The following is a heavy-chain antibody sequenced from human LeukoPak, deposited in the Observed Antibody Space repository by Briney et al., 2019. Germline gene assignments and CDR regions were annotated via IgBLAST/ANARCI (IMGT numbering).Heavy chain of an antibody. Sequence: ASVKVSCKASGCTFTSYYMHWVRQAPGQGLEWMGIINPSGGSTSHAQKFQGRVTMTRDTSTSTVYMELSSLRSEDTAVYYCARDKRRNIVVVVAATVPDYWGQGTLVTVSS. V-gene: IGHV1-46*01. CDR3: ARDKRRNIVVVVAATVPDY. CDR2: INPSGGST. D-gene: IGHD2-15*01. CDR1: GCTFTSYY. J-gene: IGHJ4*02.